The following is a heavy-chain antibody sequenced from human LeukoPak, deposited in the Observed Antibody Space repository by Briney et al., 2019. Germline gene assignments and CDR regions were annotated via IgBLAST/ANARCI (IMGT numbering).Heavy chain of an antibody. CDR2: IKQDGSEK. Sequence: GGSLRLSCAASGFTFSSYWMTWIRQAPGKGLEWVANIKQDGSEKYYVDSVKGRFTISRDNAKNSLYLQMNSLRAEDTAVYYCARDTGGGFSCYDCWGQGTLVTVSS. D-gene: IGHD2-2*01. V-gene: IGHV3-7*01. J-gene: IGHJ4*02. CDR3: ARDTGGGFSCYDC. CDR1: GFTFSSYW.